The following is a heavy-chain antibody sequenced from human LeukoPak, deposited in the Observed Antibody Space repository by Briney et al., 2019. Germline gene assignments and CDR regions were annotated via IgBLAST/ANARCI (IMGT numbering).Heavy chain of an antibody. V-gene: IGHV3-48*04. D-gene: IGHD1-14*01. CDR1: GFTFSSYW. CDR2: ISNSGSPI. CDR3: ARDHSEPGVIFDY. Sequence: GGSLRLSCAASGFTFSSYWMHWVRQAPGKGLEWVSYISNSGSPIYYADSVKGRFIFSRDNAKNSLYLQMNSLRAEDTAVYYCARDHSEPGVIFDYWGQGSLVTVSS. J-gene: IGHJ4*02.